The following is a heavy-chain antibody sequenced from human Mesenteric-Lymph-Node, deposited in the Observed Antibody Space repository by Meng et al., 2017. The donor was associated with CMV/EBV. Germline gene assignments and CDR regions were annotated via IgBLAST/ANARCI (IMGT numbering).Heavy chain of an antibody. J-gene: IGHJ4*02. CDR2: IYHSGST. CDR3: ASAPGWELPFDY. V-gene: IGHV4-4*02. CDR1: GGSISSSNW. D-gene: IGHD1-26*01. Sequence: CAVSGGSISSSNWWSWVRQPPGKGLEWIGEIYHSGSTNYNPSLKSRVTISVDKSKNQFSLKLSSVTAADTAVYYCASAPGWELPFDYWGQGTLVTVSS.